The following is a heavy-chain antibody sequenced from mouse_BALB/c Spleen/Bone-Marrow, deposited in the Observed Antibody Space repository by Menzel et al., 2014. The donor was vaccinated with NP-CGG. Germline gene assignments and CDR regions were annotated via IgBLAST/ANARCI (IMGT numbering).Heavy chain of an antibody. D-gene: IGHD2-14*01. CDR1: GFSLTSYD. Sequence: VKLMESGPGLVQPSQSLSITCTVSGFSLTSYDVHWVRQSPGKGLEWLGVIWSGGSTDYNAAFTSRLSISKDNSKSQVFFKMNSLQANDTAIYYCAREGVRTYYYAMDYWGQGTSVTVSS. V-gene: IGHV2-2*02. J-gene: IGHJ4*01. CDR2: IWSGGST. CDR3: AREGVRTYYYAMDY.